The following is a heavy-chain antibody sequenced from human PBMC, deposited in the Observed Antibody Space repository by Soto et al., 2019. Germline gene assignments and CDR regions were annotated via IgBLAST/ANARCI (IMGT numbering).Heavy chain of an antibody. CDR2: VYYSGSV. CDR1: GVSLSGYH. Sequence: PSETLSLTCNVSGVSLSGYHWNWIRQPPGKTLEWIGFVYYSGSVSYNPSLKGRASISVDRSKNQFSLRLTSVTAADTAVYYCARRLNLGSFDHWGQGTLGTVSS. CDR3: ARRLNLGSFDH. D-gene: IGHD3-10*01. V-gene: IGHV4-59*01. J-gene: IGHJ5*02.